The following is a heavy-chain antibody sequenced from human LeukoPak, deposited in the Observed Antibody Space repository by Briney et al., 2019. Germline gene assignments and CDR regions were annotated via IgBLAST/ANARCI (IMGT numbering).Heavy chain of an antibody. V-gene: IGHV3-66*01. CDR2: IYSGGST. CDR3: ARVDYGDYDYFDY. D-gene: IGHD4-17*01. Sequence: GGSLRLSCAASGFTVSSNYMSWVRQAPGKGLEWVSVIYSGGSTYYADSVKGRFTISRDNSKNTLYLQMSSLRAEDTAVYYCARVDYGDYDYFDYWGQGTLVTVSS. CDR1: GFTVSSNY. J-gene: IGHJ4*02.